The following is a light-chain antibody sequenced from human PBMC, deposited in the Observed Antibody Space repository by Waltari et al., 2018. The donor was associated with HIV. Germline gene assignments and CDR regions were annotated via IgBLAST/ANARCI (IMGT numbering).Light chain of an antibody. CDR2: DVT. CDR3: SSYISSSIPVV. CDR1: RRDVGGYAY. Sequence: QSALTQPASVSGSPGQSITLSCTGTRRDVGGYAYVPWYQQHPGKAPKLIIDDVTNRPSGVSDRFSGSKSGKTASLTISGLQAEDEADYYCSSYISSSIPVVFGGGTKLTVL. J-gene: IGLJ2*01. V-gene: IGLV2-14*03.